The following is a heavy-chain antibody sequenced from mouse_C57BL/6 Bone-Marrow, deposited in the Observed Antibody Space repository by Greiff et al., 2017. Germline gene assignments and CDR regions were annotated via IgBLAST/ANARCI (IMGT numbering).Heavy chain of an antibody. V-gene: IGHV5-12*01. CDR3: ARRGRGYGNPYYAMDY. Sequence: EVKLVESGGGLVQPGGSLKLSCAASGFTFSDYYMYWVRQTPEKRLEWVAYISNGGGSTYYPDTVKGRFTISRDNAKNTLYLQMSRLKSEDTAMYYCARRGRGYGNPYYAMDYWGQGTSVTVSS. D-gene: IGHD2-1*01. CDR1: GFTFSDYY. CDR2: ISNGGGST. J-gene: IGHJ4*01.